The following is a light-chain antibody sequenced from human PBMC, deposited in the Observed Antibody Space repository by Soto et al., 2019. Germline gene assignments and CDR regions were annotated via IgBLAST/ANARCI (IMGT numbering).Light chain of an antibody. Sequence: IQMTQSPSSPSASVGDRVTITCRASQSISNYLNWYQHKPGKAPRLLIYAASSLQSGVPSRFSGSGYGTDFTSPISSLQPEDFATYYCQQSYSTLDYTFGQGAKVEI. CDR2: AAS. CDR3: QQSYSTLDYT. CDR1: QSISNY. J-gene: IGKJ2*01. V-gene: IGKV1-39*01.